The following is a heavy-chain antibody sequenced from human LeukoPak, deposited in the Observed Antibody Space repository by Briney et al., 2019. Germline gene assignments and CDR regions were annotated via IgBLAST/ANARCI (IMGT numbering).Heavy chain of an antibody. V-gene: IGHV3-74*01. D-gene: IGHD6-13*01. CDR1: GSTFSSYW. CDR2: INSDGSST. Sequence: PGGSLRLSCAASGSTFSSYWMHWVRQAPGKGLVWVSRINSDGSSTSYADSVKGRFTISRDNAKNTLYLQMNSLRAEDTAVYYCARPTVVAAALKYWGQGTLVTVSS. CDR3: ARPTVVAAALKY. J-gene: IGHJ4*02.